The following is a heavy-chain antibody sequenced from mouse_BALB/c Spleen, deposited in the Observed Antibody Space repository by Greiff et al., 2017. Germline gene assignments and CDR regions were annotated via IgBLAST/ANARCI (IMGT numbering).Heavy chain of an antibody. CDR3: ARPYDGYPFAY. V-gene: IGHV1-7*01. Sequence: QVQLQQSGAELAKPGASVKMSCKASGYTFTSYWMHWVKQRPGQGLEWIGYINPSTGYTEYNQKFKDKATLTADKSSSTAYMQLSSLTSEDSAVYYCARPYDGYPFAYWGQGTLVTVSA. D-gene: IGHD2-3*01. CDR1: GYTFTSYW. CDR2: INPSTGYT. J-gene: IGHJ3*01.